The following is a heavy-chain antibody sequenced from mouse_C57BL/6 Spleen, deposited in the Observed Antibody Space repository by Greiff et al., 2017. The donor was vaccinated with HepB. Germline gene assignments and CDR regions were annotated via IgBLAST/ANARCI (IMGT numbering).Heavy chain of an antibody. CDR3: ASHYYGSSYWFAY. D-gene: IGHD1-1*01. V-gene: IGHV1-39*01. CDR2: INPNYGTT. J-gene: IGHJ3*01. CDR1: GYSFTDYN. Sequence: VQLQQSGPELVKPGASVKISCKASGYSFTDYNMNWVKESNGKSLEWIGVINPNYGTTSYNQKFKGKATLTVDQSSSTAYMQLNSLTSEDSAVYYWASHYYGSSYWFAYWGQGTLVTVSA.